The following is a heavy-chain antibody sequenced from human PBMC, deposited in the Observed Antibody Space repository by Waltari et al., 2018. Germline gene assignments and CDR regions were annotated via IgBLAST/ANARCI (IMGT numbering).Heavy chain of an antibody. CDR3: ARDPQGRYAVDI. CDR1: GGSISSYY. J-gene: IGHJ3*02. V-gene: IGHV4-4*09. Sequence: QVQLQESGPGLVKPSETLSLTCTVSGGSISSYYWSWIRQPPGKGLEWIGYIYTSGSTNYNPSLKSRVTISVDTSKNQFSLKLSSVTAADTAVYYCARDPQGRYAVDIWGQGTMVTVSS. D-gene: IGHD1-26*01. CDR2: IYTSGST.